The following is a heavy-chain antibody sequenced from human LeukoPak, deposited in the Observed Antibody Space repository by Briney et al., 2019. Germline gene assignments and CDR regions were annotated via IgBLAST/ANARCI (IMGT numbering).Heavy chain of an antibody. CDR2: IYYSGST. CDR1: GDSISSSSYY. Sequence: SETLSLTCTVSGDSISSSSYYWGWIRQPPGEGLEWIGYIYYSGSTNYNPSLKSRVTMSVDTSKNQFSLKLNSVTAADTAVYYCARGGSSWYDGIDYWGQGTLVTVSS. J-gene: IGHJ4*02. D-gene: IGHD6-13*01. CDR3: ARGGSSWYDGIDY. V-gene: IGHV4-61*05.